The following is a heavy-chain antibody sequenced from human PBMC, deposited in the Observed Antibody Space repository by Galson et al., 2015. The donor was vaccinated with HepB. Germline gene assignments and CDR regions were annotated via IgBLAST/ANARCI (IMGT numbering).Heavy chain of an antibody. CDR3: ARVKKAVAGMRRGAYPNWFDP. CDR2: IYYSGST. J-gene: IGHJ5*02. CDR1: GGSISSSSYY. V-gene: IGHV4-39*07. D-gene: IGHD6-19*01. Sequence: SETLSLTCTVSGGSISSSSYYWGWIRQPPGKGLEWIGSIYYSGSTYYNPSLKSRVTISVDTSKNQFSLKLSSVTAADTAVYYCARVKKAVAGMRRGAYPNWFDPWGQGTLVTVSS.